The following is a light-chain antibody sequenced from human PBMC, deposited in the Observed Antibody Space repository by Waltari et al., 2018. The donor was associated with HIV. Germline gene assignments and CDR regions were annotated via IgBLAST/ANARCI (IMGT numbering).Light chain of an antibody. CDR1: SSNIGSNS. CDR2: SNK. V-gene: IGLV1-44*01. Sequence: QSVLTQPPSASGTPGQRVAISCSGSSSNIGSNSVTWYQQVSGAAPQLLINSNKQRPSGVPGRFSGSKSGTAGSLAISALQSEDEADYYCAAWDDNRNTVVFGGGTKLTVL. J-gene: IGLJ2*01. CDR3: AAWDDNRNTVV.